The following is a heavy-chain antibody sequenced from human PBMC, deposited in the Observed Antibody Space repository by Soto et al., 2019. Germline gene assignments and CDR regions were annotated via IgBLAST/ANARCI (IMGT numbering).Heavy chain of an antibody. D-gene: IGHD6-13*01. CDR3: AKNGVGYSSSWYYYYGMDV. V-gene: IGHV3-23*01. CDR2: ISGSGGST. CDR1: GFTFSSYA. J-gene: IGHJ6*02. Sequence: EVQLLESGGGLVQPGGSLRLSCAASGFTFSSYAMSWVRQAPGKGLEWVSAISGSGGSTYYADSVKGRFTIARDNSKNTLYLQMNSLRAEDTALYYCAKNGVGYSSSWYYYYGMDVWGQGTTVTVSS.